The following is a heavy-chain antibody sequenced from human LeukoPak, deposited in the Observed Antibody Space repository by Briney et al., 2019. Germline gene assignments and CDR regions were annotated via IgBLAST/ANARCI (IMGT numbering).Heavy chain of an antibody. J-gene: IGHJ3*02. CDR2: MNPNSGNT. CDR3: VGVRDAFDI. Sequence: ASVRVSCTASGYTFTSYDINWVRQATGQGLEWMGWMNPNSGNTGYAQKFQGRVTMTRNTSISTAYMELSSLRSEDTAVYYCVGVRDAFDIWGQGTMVTVSS. CDR1: GYTFTSYD. D-gene: IGHD3-10*01. V-gene: IGHV1-8*01.